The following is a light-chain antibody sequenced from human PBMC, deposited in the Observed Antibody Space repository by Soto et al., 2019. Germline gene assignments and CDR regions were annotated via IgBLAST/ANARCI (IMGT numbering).Light chain of an antibody. Sequence: EIVMTQSPATLSVSPGERATLSCGASQSVSSNLAWYQQKPGQAPRLLIYGASTRATGIPARFSGSGSGTEFTLTISGLQAEDFAIYYCQQYNNWPRTFGQGTKVEIK. V-gene: IGKV3-15*01. CDR2: GAS. CDR1: QSVSSN. CDR3: QQYNNWPRT. J-gene: IGKJ1*01.